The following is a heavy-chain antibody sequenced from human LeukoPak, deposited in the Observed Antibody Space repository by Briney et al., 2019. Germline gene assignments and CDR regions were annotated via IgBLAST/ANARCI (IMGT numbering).Heavy chain of an antibody. D-gene: IGHD3-10*01. CDR2: IKPDVSEI. V-gene: IGHV3-7*03. CDR1: GFTFSNYW. J-gene: IGHJ4*02. Sequence: GGSLRLSRAASGFTFSNYWMSWVRQAPGKGLEWVANIKPDVSEIYYVDSVKGRFTISRDNSKNTLYLQMNSLRAEDTAVYYCAKIVALVRGVSHFDSWGQGTLVTVSS. CDR3: AKIVALVRGVSHFDS.